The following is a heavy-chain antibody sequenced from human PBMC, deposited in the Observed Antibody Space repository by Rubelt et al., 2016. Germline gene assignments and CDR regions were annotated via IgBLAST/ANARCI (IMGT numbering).Heavy chain of an antibody. Sequence: GKGLEWIGSIYYSGSTYYNPSLKSRVTISVDTSKNQFSLKLSSVTAADTAVYYCARAQSIAAAGTGGFDPWGQGTLVTVSS. V-gene: IGHV4-39*01. CDR2: IYYSGST. J-gene: IGHJ5*02. CDR3: ARAQSIAAAGTGGFDP. D-gene: IGHD6-13*01.